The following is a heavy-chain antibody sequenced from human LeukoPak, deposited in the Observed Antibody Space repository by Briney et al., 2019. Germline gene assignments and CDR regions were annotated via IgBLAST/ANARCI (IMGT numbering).Heavy chain of an antibody. CDR2: VNPNSGNT. J-gene: IGHJ5*02. CDR1: GYTFTSYD. Sequence: ASVKVSCKASGYTFTSYDINWVRQATGQGLEWMGWVNPNSGNTGYAQKFQGRVTMTRNTSISTAYMELSSLRSEDTAVYYCAGGYCSSTSCKTRGRWFDPWGQGTLVTVSS. V-gene: IGHV1-8*01. D-gene: IGHD2-2*01. CDR3: AGGYCSSTSCKTRGRWFDP.